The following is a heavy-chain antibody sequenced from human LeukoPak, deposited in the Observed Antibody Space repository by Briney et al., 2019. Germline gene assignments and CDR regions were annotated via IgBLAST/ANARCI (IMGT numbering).Heavy chain of an antibody. Sequence: GGSRKISCQGSGYTFTSYWIGWARRLPGKGLDGMGIIYPGDSDTRYSPSFQGQVTISADKSISTAYLQWSSLKASDTAMYYCARHVEEMAQDAFDIWGQGTMVTVSS. CDR3: ARHVEEMAQDAFDI. J-gene: IGHJ3*02. V-gene: IGHV5-51*01. D-gene: IGHD5-24*01. CDR1: GYTFTSYW. CDR2: IYPGDSDT.